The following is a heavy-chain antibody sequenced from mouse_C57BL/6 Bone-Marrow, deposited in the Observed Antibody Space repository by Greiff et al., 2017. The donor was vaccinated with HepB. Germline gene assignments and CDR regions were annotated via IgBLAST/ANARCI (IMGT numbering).Heavy chain of an antibody. CDR1: GYTFTTYP. CDR3: ARSYCGSSYDYAMDY. Sequence: QVQLQQSGAELVKPGASVKMSCKASGYTFTTYPIEWMKQKHGKSLEWIGNFHPYNGDTKYNEKFKGKATLTVEKSSSTVYLELSRVTSDDSAVYYCARSYCGSSYDYAMDYWGQGTSVTVSS. V-gene: IGHV1-47*01. D-gene: IGHD1-1*01. J-gene: IGHJ4*01. CDR2: FHPYNGDT.